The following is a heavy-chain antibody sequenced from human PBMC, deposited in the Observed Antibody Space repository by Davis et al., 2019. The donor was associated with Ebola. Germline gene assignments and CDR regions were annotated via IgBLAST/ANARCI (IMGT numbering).Heavy chain of an antibody. J-gene: IGHJ4*02. CDR2: ISYDGGNK. V-gene: IGHV3-30*09. CDR3: AKEITMIGALYFDY. CDR1: GFTFSSYA. Sequence: GESLKISCAASGFTFSSYAMHWVRQAPGKGLEWVAVISYDGGNKYYADSVKGRFAISRDNSKNTLYLQMNSLRAEDTAVYYCAKEITMIGALYFDYWGQGTLVTVSS. D-gene: IGHD3-10*02.